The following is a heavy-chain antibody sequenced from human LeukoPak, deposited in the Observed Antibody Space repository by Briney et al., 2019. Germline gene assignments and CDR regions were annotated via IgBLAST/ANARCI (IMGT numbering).Heavy chain of an antibody. Sequence: SETLSLTCTVSGYSISSGYYWGWIRQPPGKGLEWIGSIYHSGSTYYNSSLKSRVTISVDTSKNQFSLKLSSVTAADTAVYYCARVYYDSSGYYPTDAFDIWGQGTMVTVSS. V-gene: IGHV4-38-2*02. J-gene: IGHJ3*02. CDR1: GYSISSGYY. CDR2: IYHSGST. D-gene: IGHD3-22*01. CDR3: ARVYYDSSGYYPTDAFDI.